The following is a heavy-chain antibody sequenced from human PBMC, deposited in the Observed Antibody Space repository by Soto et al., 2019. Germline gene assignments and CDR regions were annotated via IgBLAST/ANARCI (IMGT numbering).Heavy chain of an antibody. J-gene: IGHJ5*02. V-gene: IGHV4-39*01. CDR3: ARHYSSGSRNWFDP. Sequence: QLQLQESGPGLVKPSETLSLTCSVSGGSINSSSYFWGWVRQPPGKGLERIGSIYYSGRTYYNPSLTSRVTISVDTSKTQSALKLRSVTAADTAVFYCARHYSSGSRNWFDPWGQGTLVTVSS. CDR1: GGSINSSSYF. D-gene: IGHD6-19*01. CDR2: IYYSGRT.